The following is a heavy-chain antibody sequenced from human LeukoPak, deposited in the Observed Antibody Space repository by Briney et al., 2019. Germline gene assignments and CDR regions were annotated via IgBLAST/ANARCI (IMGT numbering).Heavy chain of an antibody. CDR3: AREPLYYYYMDV. V-gene: IGHV1-18*01. CDR2: ISAYNGNT. CDR1: GYTFTSYG. Sequence: ASVKVSCKASGYTFTSYGISWVRQAPGQGLEWMGWISAYNGNTNYAQKLQGRVTMTTDTFTSTAYMELRSLRSDDTAVYYCAREPLYYYYMDVWGKGTTVTISS. J-gene: IGHJ6*03.